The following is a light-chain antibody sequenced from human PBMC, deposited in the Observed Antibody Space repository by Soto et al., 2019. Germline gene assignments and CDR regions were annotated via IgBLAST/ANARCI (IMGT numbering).Light chain of an antibody. CDR1: QSVSSSY. Sequence: EIVLTQSPGTLSLSPGERATLSCRASQSVSSSYLAWYQQKPGQAPRLLIYGASSRATGIPVRFSGSGSGTDFTLTISRLEPEDFAVYYCQQYGGSPVFTFGPGTKVDIK. J-gene: IGKJ3*01. CDR3: QQYGGSPVFT. CDR2: GAS. V-gene: IGKV3-20*01.